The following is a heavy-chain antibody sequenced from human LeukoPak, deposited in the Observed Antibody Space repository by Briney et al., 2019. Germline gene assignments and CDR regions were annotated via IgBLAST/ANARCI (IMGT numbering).Heavy chain of an antibody. CDR1: GLTFSTYS. Sequence: GGSLRLSCAASGLTFSTYSMDWVRQAPGKGLEWVSSISYSSSYIYYTDSVRGRFTISRDDAKNSLFLQMNSLRAEDTAVYYCARITLQGPYGMDVWGQGTTVTVSS. CDR2: ISYSSSYI. CDR3: ARITLQGPYGMDV. V-gene: IGHV3-21*01. J-gene: IGHJ6*02. D-gene: IGHD3-16*01.